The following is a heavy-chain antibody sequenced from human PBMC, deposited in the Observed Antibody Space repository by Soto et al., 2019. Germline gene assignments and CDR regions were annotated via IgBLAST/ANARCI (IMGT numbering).Heavy chain of an antibody. V-gene: IGHV4-4*02. CDR2: ISHSGST. D-gene: IGHD3-3*02. CDR3: APRHLWSRPWTDRRPDY. J-gene: IGHJ4*02. CDR1: GDSINGSHW. Sequence: SETLSLTCAVSGDSINGSHWWNWVRQPPEKGLEWIGQISHSGSTTYNPSLTSRVTISVDKSKNHFSLKLTSVTAADTAVYYCAPRHLWSRPWTDRRPDYWGQGTLVTVSS.